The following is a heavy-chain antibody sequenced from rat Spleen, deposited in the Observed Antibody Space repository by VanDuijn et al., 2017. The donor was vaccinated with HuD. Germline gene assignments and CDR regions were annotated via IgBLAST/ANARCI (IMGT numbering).Heavy chain of an antibody. CDR3: ATLTPLFAY. J-gene: IGHJ3*01. Sequence: EVQLVGSGGGLVQPGRSLKLSCAASGFTFSDFFMAWVRQAPTKGLEWVASISPSGRNTYYRDSVKGRFTISRDNAKNTLYLQVDSLRSEDTATYYCATLTPLFAYWGQGTLVTVSS. CDR1: GFTFSDFF. V-gene: IGHV5-25*01. D-gene: IGHD3-4*01. CDR2: ISPSGRNT.